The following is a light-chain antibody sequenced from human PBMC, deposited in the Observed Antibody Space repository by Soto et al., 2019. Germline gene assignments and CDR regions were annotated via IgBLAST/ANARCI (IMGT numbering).Light chain of an antibody. J-gene: IGKJ1*01. CDR2: DAS. V-gene: IGKV1-5*01. CDR3: QHYKSYSEA. CDR1: QSVSIW. Sequence: DLPMIQSPSTLSASVGDTVTITCRASQSVSIWLAWYQKNPGKAPQVLSWDASTLQSGVPSRFSGSGSGTEFTLTISSLQPDDFATYYCQHYKSYSEAFGQGTKVDIK.